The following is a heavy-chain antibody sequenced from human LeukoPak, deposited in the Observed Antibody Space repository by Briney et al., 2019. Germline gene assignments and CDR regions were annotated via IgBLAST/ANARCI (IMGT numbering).Heavy chain of an antibody. CDR1: GFTFNNYA. CDR2: ISGSGGST. J-gene: IGHJ4*02. CDR3: AKDLTGYCSSTSCPRYFDY. D-gene: IGHD2-2*01. V-gene: IGHV3-23*01. Sequence: GGSLRLSCAASGFTFNNYAMNWVRQAPGRGLEWVSAISGSGGSTYYADSVKGRFTISRDNSKNTLYLQMNSLRAEDTAVYYCAKDLTGYCSSTSCPRYFDYWGQGTLVTVSS.